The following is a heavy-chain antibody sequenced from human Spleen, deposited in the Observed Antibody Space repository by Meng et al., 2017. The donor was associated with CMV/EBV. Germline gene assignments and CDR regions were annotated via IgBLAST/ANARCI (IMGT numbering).Heavy chain of an antibody. CDR2: IYSGGTT. CDR3: ARPNDDFWSGYLSI. Sequence: LSLTCAASGFTVSSKYMSWVRQAPGKGLEWVSVIYSGGTTHYADSVKGRFTIARDNSKNTLYLQMNSLRAEDTAVYYCARPNDDFWSGYLSIWGQGTTVTVSS. D-gene: IGHD3-3*01. V-gene: IGHV3-53*01. J-gene: IGHJ6*02. CDR1: GFTVSSKY.